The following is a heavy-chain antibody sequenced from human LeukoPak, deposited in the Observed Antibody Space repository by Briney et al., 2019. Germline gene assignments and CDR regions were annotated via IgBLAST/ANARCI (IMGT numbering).Heavy chain of an antibody. Sequence: PSETLSLTCTVSGGSTSSYYWSWIRQPPGKGLEWIGYIYYSGSTNYNPSLKSRVTISVDTSKNQFSLKLSSVTAADTAVYYCARQGSGSYRGLIDYWGQGTLVTVSS. J-gene: IGHJ4*02. D-gene: IGHD3-10*01. CDR2: IYYSGST. CDR3: ARQGSGSYRGLIDY. CDR1: GGSTSSYY. V-gene: IGHV4-59*08.